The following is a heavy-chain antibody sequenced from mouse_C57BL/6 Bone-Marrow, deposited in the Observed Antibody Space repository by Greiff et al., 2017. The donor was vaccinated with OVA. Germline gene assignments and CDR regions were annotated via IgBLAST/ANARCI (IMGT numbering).Heavy chain of an antibody. J-gene: IGHJ2*01. CDR2: INPSTGGT. CDR3: ARYPLLHYFDY. D-gene: IGHD2-3*01. Sequence: EVQLQQSGPELVKPGASVKISCKASGYSFTGYYMNWVKQSPEKSLEWIGEINPSTGGTTYNQKFKAKATLTVDKSSSTAYMQLKSLTSEDSAVYYCARYPLLHYFDYWGQGTTLTVSS. V-gene: IGHV1-42*01. CDR1: GYSFTGYY.